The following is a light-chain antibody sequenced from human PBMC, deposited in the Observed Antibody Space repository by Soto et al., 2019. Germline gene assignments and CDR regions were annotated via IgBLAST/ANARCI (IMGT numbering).Light chain of an antibody. CDR3: LQDHNDPLT. CDR2: SAS. J-gene: IGKJ4*01. V-gene: IGKV1-6*01. Sequence: AIQMTQSPSSLSASVRDRVTITCRASQGIRNDLGWYQQKPGKAPKLLIYSASSLQSGVPSRFSGSGSGTDFTLTISSLQPEDFATYYCLQDHNDPLTFGGGTKVEIK. CDR1: QGIRND.